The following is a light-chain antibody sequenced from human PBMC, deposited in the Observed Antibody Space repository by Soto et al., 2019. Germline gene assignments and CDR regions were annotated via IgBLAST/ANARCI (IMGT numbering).Light chain of an antibody. J-gene: IGKJ1*01. CDR3: QKYNSDSRP. Sequence: DIQMTQAPSSLSASVGDRVTITCRASQGVSNYLAWYQQKPGKVPKLLIYAASVLQPGVPSRFSGSGSGTDFTLTISSLQPEDVATYYCQKYNSDSRPFGPGTKVEI. CDR1: QGVSNY. CDR2: AAS. V-gene: IGKV1-27*01.